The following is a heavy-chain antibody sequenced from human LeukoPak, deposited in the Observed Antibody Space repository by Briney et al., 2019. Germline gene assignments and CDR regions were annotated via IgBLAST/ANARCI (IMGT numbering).Heavy chain of an antibody. CDR2: MNPNSGNT. J-gene: IGHJ4*02. D-gene: IGHD5-12*01. CDR3: ATDARGWLQLDY. CDR1: GYTFTSYD. V-gene: IGHV1-8*01. Sequence: ASVKVSCKASGYTFTSYDINWVRQATGQGLEWMGWMNPNSGNTGYAQKFQGRVTMTRNTSISTAYMELSSLRSEDTAVYYCATDARGWLQLDYWGQGTLVTVSS.